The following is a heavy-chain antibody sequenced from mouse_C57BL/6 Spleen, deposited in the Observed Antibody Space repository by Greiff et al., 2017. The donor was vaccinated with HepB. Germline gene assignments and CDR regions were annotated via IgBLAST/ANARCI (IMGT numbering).Heavy chain of an antibody. D-gene: IGHD1-1*02. CDR2: IDPETGGT. V-gene: IGHV1-15*01. CDR1: GYTFTDYE. J-gene: IGHJ4*01. CDR3: TTGGYYAMDY. Sequence: QVHVKQSGAELVRPGASVTLSCKASGYTFTDYEMHWVKQTPVHGLEWIGAIDPETGGTAYNQKFKGKAILTADKSSSTAYMELRSLTSEDSAVYYCTTGGYYAMDYWGQGTSVTVSS.